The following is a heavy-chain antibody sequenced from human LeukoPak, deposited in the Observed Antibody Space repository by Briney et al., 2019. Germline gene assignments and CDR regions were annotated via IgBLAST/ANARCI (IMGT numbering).Heavy chain of an antibody. V-gene: IGHV3-48*04. CDR3: ARGYSSGRSAVDY. D-gene: IGHD6-19*01. CDR1: GFTFSSYS. Sequence: GGSLRLSCAASGFTFSSYSMNWVRQALGKGLEWVSYISSSSSTIYYADSVKGRFTISRDNAQNSLYLQMNSLRAEDTAVYYCARGYSSGRSAVDYWGQGTLVTVSS. J-gene: IGHJ4*02. CDR2: ISSSSSTI.